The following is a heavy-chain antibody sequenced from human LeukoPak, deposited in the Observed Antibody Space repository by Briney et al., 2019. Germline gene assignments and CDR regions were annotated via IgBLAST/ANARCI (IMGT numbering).Heavy chain of an antibody. J-gene: IGHJ4*02. CDR2: IYYSGNT. V-gene: IGHV4-59*01. CDR1: GVSITTYY. CDR3: ARAYTSWSFDY. D-gene: IGHD2-2*02. Sequence: PSETLSLTCTVSGVSITTYYWSWIRQPPGKGLEWIGFIYYSGNTNYNPSLKSRVTISVDTSKDQFSLKLSSVTAADTAVYYCARAYTSWSFDYWGQGTLVTVSS.